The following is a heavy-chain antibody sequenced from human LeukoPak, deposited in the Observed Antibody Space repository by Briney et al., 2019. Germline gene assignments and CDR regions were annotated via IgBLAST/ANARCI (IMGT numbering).Heavy chain of an antibody. D-gene: IGHD2-15*01. V-gene: IGHV1-46*01. J-gene: IGHJ6*03. CDR2: INPSGGST. Sequence: GASVKVSFKASGYTFTSYYMHWVRQAPGQGLEWMGIINPSGGSTSYAQKLQGRVTMTTDTSTSTAYMELRSLRSDDTAVYYCARRGCSGGSSYSGYYYYMDVWGKGTTVTVSS. CDR3: ARRGCSGGSSYSGYYYYMDV. CDR1: GYTFTSYY.